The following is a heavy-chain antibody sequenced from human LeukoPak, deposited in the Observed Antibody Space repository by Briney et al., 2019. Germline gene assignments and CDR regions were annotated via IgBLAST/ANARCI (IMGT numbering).Heavy chain of an antibody. Sequence: QSGGSLRLSCAASGFTVSSNYMSWVRQAPGKGLEWVSVIYSGGSTYYADSVKGRFTISRDNAKNSLYLQMNSLRAEDTAVYYCARDHGSGWNEIAKIDYWGQGTLVTVSS. V-gene: IGHV3-66*01. CDR2: IYSGGST. CDR1: GFTVSSNY. J-gene: IGHJ4*02. CDR3: ARDHGSGWNEIAKIDY. D-gene: IGHD6-19*01.